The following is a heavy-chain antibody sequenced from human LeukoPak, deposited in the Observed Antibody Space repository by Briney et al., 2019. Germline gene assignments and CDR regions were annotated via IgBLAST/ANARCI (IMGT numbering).Heavy chain of an antibody. J-gene: IGHJ3*02. CDR3: ARDPGSAAARADAFDI. Sequence: PGGSLRLSCAASGFTFSSYAMHWVRQAPGKGLEWVAVISYDGSNKYYADSVKGRFTISRDNSKNTLYLQMNSLRAEDTAVYYCARDPGSAAARADAFDIWGQGTMVTVSS. CDR2: ISYDGSNK. D-gene: IGHD2-15*01. V-gene: IGHV3-30*04. CDR1: GFTFSSYA.